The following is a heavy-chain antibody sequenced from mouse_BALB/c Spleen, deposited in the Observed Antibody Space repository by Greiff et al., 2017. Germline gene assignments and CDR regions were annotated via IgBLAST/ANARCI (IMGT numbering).Heavy chain of an antibody. CDR2: INPNNGGT. CDR1: GYTFTDYN. J-gene: IGHJ3*01. V-gene: IGHV1-18*01. CDR3: ARGYYDYEAWFAY. D-gene: IGHD2-4*01. Sequence: EVQGVESGPELVKPGASVKIPCKASGYTFTDYNMDWVKQSHGKSLEWIGDINPNNGGTIYNQKFKGQATLTVDKSSSTAYMELRSLTSEDTAVYYCARGYYDYEAWFAYWGQGTLVTVSA.